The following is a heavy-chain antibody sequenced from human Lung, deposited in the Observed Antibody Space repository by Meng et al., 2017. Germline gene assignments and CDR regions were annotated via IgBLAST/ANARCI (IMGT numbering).Heavy chain of an antibody. CDR2: INHSGST. V-gene: IGHV4-34*01. CDR1: GGSFSDYY. CDR3: ARGPTTMAHDFDY. J-gene: IGHJ4*02. Sequence: QVQLWGAGLLKPSETRSLPCVVSGGSFSDYYWGWIRQPPGKGLEWIGEINHSGSTNYNPSLESRATISVDTSQNNLSLKLSSVTAADSAVYYCARGPTTMAHDFDYWGQGTLVTVSS. D-gene: IGHD4-11*01.